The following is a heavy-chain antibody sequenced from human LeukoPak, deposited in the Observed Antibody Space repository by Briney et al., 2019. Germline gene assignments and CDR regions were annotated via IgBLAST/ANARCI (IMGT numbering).Heavy chain of an antibody. CDR1: GFTFDDYA. D-gene: IGHD3-9*01. V-gene: IGHV3-9*01. CDR2: ISWNSGSI. J-gene: IGHJ2*01. Sequence: GGSLRLSCAASGFTFDDYAMSWVRQAPGKGLEWVSGISWNSGSIGYADSVKGRFTISRDNAKNSLYLQMNSLRAEDTALYYCAKDTTRYYDILTGYSNWYFDLWGRGTLVTVSS. CDR3: AKDTTRYYDILTGYSNWYFDL.